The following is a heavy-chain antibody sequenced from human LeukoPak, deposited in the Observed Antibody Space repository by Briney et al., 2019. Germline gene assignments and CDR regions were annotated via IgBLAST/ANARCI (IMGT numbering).Heavy chain of an antibody. CDR3: ARGYCSSTSSYAVDY. V-gene: IGHV1-18*01. J-gene: IGHJ4*02. CDR2: ISAYNGNT. D-gene: IGHD2-2*01. Sequence: ASVKLSCKAAGYIFTSYGISRVRQAPGQELGWWGWISAYNGNTNYAQKLQGRVTMTTDTSTSTAYMELRSLRSDDTAVYYCARGYCSSTSSYAVDYWGQGTLVTVSS. CDR1: GYIFTSYG.